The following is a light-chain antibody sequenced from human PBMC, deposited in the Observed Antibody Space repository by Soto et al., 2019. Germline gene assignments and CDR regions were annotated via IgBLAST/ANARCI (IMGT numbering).Light chain of an antibody. CDR3: QQYDSYSPYT. Sequence: DIQMTQSPSTLSASVGDRVTITCRASQSIRTWLAWYQQKPGKAPKLLIYDASNLQSGVPSRFSGSGSGTEFTLTISRLQPDDFATYYCQQYDSYSPYTFGQGTKLAIK. CDR1: QSIRTW. J-gene: IGKJ2*01. CDR2: DAS. V-gene: IGKV1-5*01.